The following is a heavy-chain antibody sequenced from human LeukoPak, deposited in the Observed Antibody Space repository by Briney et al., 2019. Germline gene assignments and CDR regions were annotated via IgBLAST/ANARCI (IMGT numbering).Heavy chain of an antibody. V-gene: IGHV3-30*18. Sequence: PGGSLRLSCAASGFTFSSYGMHWVRQAPGKGLEWVAVISYDGSNKYYADSVKGRFTISRDNSKNTLYLQMNSLRAEDTAVYYCAKTDIVVVVAATPDLRGQGTLVTVSS. CDR3: AKTDIVVVVAATPDL. CDR1: GFTFSSYG. J-gene: IGHJ4*02. CDR2: ISYDGSNK. D-gene: IGHD2-15*01.